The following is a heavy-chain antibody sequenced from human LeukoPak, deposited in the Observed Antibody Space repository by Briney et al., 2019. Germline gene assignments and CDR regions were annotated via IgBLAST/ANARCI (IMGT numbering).Heavy chain of an antibody. V-gene: IGHV4-59*01. CDR1: GASISTYY. J-gene: IGHJ5*02. D-gene: IGHD5-24*01. CDR3: AKGRDGYDS. Sequence: SETLSLTCTVSGASISTYYWSWIRQPPGKGLEWIGYIYYSGSNNHNPSLKSRVTMSVDTSRNQFSLKLTSVAAADTAIYYCAKGRDGYDSWGQGTLVTVPS. CDR2: IYYSGSN.